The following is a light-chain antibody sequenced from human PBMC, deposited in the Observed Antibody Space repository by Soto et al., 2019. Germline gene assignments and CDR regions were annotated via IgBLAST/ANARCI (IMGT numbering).Light chain of an antibody. CDR3: QQLTSYPRST. Sequence: EIRLTLSLSFLSASEGDRVTITCRASQGISNYLAWYQQRPGKAPKLLIYAASTLQTGVPSRFSGSGSGTEFTLTISSLQPEDFATYHCQQLTSYPRSTFGQGTRLEI. CDR2: AAS. CDR1: QGISNY. V-gene: IGKV1-9*01. J-gene: IGKJ5*01.